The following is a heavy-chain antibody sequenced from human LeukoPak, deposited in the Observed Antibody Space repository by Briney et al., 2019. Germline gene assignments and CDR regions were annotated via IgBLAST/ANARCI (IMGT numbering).Heavy chain of an antibody. D-gene: IGHD5-24*01. CDR1: GGSISSYY. Sequence: SETLSFTCTVSGGSISSYYWSWIRQPPGKGLEWIGYIYYSGSTNYNPSLKSRVTISVDTSKNQFSLKLSSVTAADTAVYYCARGGGSFDYWGQGTLVTVSS. J-gene: IGHJ4*02. CDR3: ARGGGSFDY. V-gene: IGHV4-59*08. CDR2: IYYSGST.